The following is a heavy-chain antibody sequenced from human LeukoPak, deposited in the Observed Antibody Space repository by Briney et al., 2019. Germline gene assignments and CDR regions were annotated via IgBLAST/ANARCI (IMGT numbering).Heavy chain of an antibody. D-gene: IGHD6-13*01. CDR2: ISYDGSNK. Sequence: GGSLRLSCAASGFTFSSYAMHWVRQAPGKGLEWVAVISYDGSNKYYADSVKGRFTISRDNSKNTLYLQMNSLRAEDTAVYYCAKDPSSSWYVNAFDMWGQGTMVTVSS. V-gene: IGHV3-30-3*01. J-gene: IGHJ3*02. CDR1: GFTFSSYA. CDR3: AKDPSSSWYVNAFDM.